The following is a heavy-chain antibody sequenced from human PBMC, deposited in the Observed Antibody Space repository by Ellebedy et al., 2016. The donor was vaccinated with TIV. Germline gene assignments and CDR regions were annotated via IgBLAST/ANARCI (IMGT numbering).Heavy chain of an antibody. J-gene: IGHJ4*02. V-gene: IGHV1-69*13. D-gene: IGHD3-9*01. Sequence: SVKVSXKASGGTFSSYAISWVRQAPGQGLEWMGGIIPIFGTANYAQKFQGRVTITADESTSTAYMELSSLRSEDTAVYYCARVPSYDILTGTPFDYWGQGTLVTVSS. CDR3: ARVPSYDILTGTPFDY. CDR2: IIPIFGTA. CDR1: GGTFSSYA.